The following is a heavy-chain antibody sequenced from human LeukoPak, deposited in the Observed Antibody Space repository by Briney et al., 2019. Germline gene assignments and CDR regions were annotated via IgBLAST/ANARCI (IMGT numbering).Heavy chain of an antibody. CDR3: AKGFSYYYDSGYDPDSY. Sequence: PGRSLRLSCAAPGFTFSSYGMHWVRQAPGKGLEWVAVISYDGSNKYYADSVKGRFTISRDNSKNTLYLQMNSLRAEDTAVYYCAKGFSYYYDSGYDPDSYWGQGTLVTVSS. CDR1: GFTFSSYG. J-gene: IGHJ4*02. CDR2: ISYDGSNK. V-gene: IGHV3-30*18. D-gene: IGHD3-22*01.